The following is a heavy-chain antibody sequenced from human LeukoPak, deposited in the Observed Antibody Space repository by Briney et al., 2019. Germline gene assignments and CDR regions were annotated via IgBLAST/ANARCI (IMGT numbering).Heavy chain of an antibody. CDR2: IRYDGTNK. V-gene: IGHV3-30*02. CDR1: GFTFSSYG. Sequence: GGSLRLSCAASGFTFSSYGMHWVRQAPGKGLEWVTFIRYDGTNKYYADSVKGRFAISRDNAKNSLYLQINSLRDEDTAVYYCAKDDAWLQYNDWGQGTLVTVSS. CDR3: AKDDAWLQYND. D-gene: IGHD5-24*01. J-gene: IGHJ4*02.